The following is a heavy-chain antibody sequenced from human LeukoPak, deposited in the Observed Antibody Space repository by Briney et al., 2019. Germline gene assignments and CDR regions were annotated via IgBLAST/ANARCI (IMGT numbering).Heavy chain of an antibody. V-gene: IGHV1-3*01. D-gene: IGHD5-18*01. J-gene: IGHJ4*02. CDR1: GYTFTTYA. CDR3: ARGDTAMVREYFDY. CDR2: INAGNGNT. Sequence: ASVKVSCKASGYTFTTYAMHWVRQAPGQRLEWMGWINAGNGNTKYSQKFQGRVTITRDTSASTAYMELSSLRSEDTAVYYCARGDTAMVREYFDYWGQGTLVTVSS.